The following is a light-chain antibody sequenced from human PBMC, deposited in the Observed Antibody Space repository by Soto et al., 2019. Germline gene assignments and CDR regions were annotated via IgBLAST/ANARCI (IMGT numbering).Light chain of an antibody. Sequence: EIVLTQSPATLSLSPGERATLSCRASQNVSSYLAWYQQKPGQAHRLLIYDASNRAAGIPARFSGSGSGTDFTLTISSLEPEDFAVYYCQQRSNWPPYTFGQGNKLEIK. CDR2: DAS. CDR1: QNVSSY. J-gene: IGKJ2*01. V-gene: IGKV3-11*01. CDR3: QQRSNWPPYT.